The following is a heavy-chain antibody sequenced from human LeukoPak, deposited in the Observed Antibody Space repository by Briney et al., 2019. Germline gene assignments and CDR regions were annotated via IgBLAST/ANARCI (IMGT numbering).Heavy chain of an antibody. CDR3: AREGSYYDFWSGPDY. CDR2: IIPIFGTA. CDR1: GGTFSSYA. V-gene: IGHV1-69*05. Sequence: SAKVSCKASGGTFSSYAISWVRQAPGQGLEWMGRIIPIFGTANYAQKFQGRVTITTDESTSTAYMELSSLRSEDTAVYYCAREGSYYDFWSGPDYWGQGTLVTVSS. D-gene: IGHD3-3*01. J-gene: IGHJ4*02.